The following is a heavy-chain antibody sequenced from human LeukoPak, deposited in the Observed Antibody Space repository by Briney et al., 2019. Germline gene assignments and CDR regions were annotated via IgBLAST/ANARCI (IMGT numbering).Heavy chain of an antibody. CDR3: AKAGASHTAMDFLFDY. Sequence: GRSLRLSCAASGFTFSSYYMHWVRQAPGKGLEWVAVISFDGSRKYYADSVKGRFTISRDNSMNTLYLQMSSLRVEDTAIYYRAKAGASHTAMDFLFDYWGQGTLVTVSS. J-gene: IGHJ4*02. CDR1: GFTFSSYY. CDR2: ISFDGSRK. D-gene: IGHD5-18*01. V-gene: IGHV3-30*18.